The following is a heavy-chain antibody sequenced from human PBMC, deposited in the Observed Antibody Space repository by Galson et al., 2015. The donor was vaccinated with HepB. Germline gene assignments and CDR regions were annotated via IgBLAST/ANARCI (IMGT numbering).Heavy chain of an antibody. CDR3: ASGIAARYYYYGMDV. D-gene: IGHD6-13*01. CDR1: GFTFSSYS. V-gene: IGHV3-48*04. J-gene: IGHJ6*02. Sequence: SLRLSCAASGFTFSSYSMNWVRQAPGKGLEWVSYISSSGSTIYYADSVKGRFTISRDNAKNSLYLQMNSLRAEDTAVYYCASGIAARYYYYGMDVWGQGTTVTVSS. CDR2: ISSSGSTI.